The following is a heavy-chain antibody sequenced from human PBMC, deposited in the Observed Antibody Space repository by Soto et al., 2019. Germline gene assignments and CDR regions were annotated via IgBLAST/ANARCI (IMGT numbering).Heavy chain of an antibody. CDR2: VSGRGGST. J-gene: IGHJ6*02. Sequence: GGSLRLSCTASGFTFNHYAMSWVRQAPGKGLEWVSAVSGRGGSTKYADSVKGRFIISRDNSNSTLYLQMDSLRGEDTAVYYCAKDSTVTTSLYFYYYGFDVWGQGTTVTVSS. V-gene: IGHV3-23*01. D-gene: IGHD4-17*01. CDR1: GFTFNHYA. CDR3: AKDSTVTTSLYFYYYGFDV.